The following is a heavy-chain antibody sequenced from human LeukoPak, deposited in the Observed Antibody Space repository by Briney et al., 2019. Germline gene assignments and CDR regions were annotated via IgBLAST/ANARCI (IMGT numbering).Heavy chain of an antibody. CDR2: ITYDGSEM. D-gene: IGHD5-18*01. J-gene: IGHJ5*02. CDR3: ARNRGYTYDYDSFDP. V-gene: IGHV3-30*19. Sequence: GGSLRLSCAASGFTFSSYGMYWVRQAPGKGLECVAFITYDGSEMYYADSVKGRFTISRDNSRDTLYLQVNSLRGDDTAMYYCARNRGYTYDYDSFDPWGQGTPVTVSS. CDR1: GFTFSSYG.